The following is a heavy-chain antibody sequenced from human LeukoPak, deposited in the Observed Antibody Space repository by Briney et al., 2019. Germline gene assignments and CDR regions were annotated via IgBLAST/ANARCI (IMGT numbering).Heavy chain of an antibody. CDR1: GFTFSNYW. J-gene: IGHJ4*02. CDR2: VNPDGSSL. Sequence: GGSLRLSCAASGFTFSNYWVHWVRQVPEKGLVWVSRVNPDGSSLTYANSVKGRFTSSRDNARNTLYLQMNRLRVEDTAVYYCARGGSYGDYWGQGILVTVSS. D-gene: IGHD3-16*01. V-gene: IGHV3-74*01. CDR3: ARGGSYGDY.